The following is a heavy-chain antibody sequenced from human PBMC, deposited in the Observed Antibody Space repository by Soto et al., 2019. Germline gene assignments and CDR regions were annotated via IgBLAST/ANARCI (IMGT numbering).Heavy chain of an antibody. CDR2: IYYSGST. J-gene: IGHJ5*02. CDR3: ARESLSGSYSIDP. CDR1: GGSISSGGYY. Sequence: LCGGSISSGGYYWSWIRQHPGKGLEWIGYIYYSGSTYYNPSLKSRVTISVDTSKNQFSLKLSSVTAADTAVYYCARESLSGSYSIDPWGQGTLVTVSS. V-gene: IGHV4-31*02. D-gene: IGHD1-26*01.